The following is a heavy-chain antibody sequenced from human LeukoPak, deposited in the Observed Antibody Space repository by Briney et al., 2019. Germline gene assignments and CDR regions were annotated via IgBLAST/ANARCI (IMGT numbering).Heavy chain of an antibody. CDR1: GGSISSSNYY. CDR2: IYTSEST. D-gene: IGHD3-10*01. V-gene: IGHV4-61*02. CDR3: ARGLWFGDENPPYFDY. Sequence: SETLSLTCSVSGGSISSSNYYWSWIRQPAGKELEWIGRIYTSESTNYNPSLKSRVTISVDTSRNQFSLKLCSVTAADTAVYYCARGLWFGDENPPYFDYWGQGILVTVSS. J-gene: IGHJ4*02.